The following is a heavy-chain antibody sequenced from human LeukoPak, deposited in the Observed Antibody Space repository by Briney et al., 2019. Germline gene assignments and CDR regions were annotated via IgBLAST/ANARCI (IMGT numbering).Heavy chain of an antibody. V-gene: IGHV3-21*01. J-gene: IGHJ3*02. Sequence: GGSLRLSCAASGFTFSSYSRNWVGQAPGKGLEGGSSISSSSSYIYYADSVTRRFTISRDNAKNSLYLQMNSLRAEDTAVYYCARAPEYYYGSGSTAFDIWGQGTMVTVSS. CDR3: ARAPEYYYGSGSTAFDI. CDR1: GFTFSSYS. D-gene: IGHD3-10*01. CDR2: ISSSSSYI.